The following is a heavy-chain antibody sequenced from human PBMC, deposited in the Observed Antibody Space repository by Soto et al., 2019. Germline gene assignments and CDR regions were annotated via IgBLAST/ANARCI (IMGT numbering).Heavy chain of an antibody. CDR3: ARSGGYCISTSSSKGFDY. V-gene: IGHV3-30-3*01. CDR2: ISYDGSNK. CDR1: GFTFSSYA. J-gene: IGHJ4*02. Sequence: QVQLVESGGGVVQPGRSLRLSCAASGFTFSSYAMHWVRQAPGKGLEWVAVISYDGSNKYYADSVKGRFTISRDNSKNTLYLQMNSLRAEDTAVYYCARSGGYCISTSSSKGFDYWGQGTLVTVSS. D-gene: IGHD2-2*01.